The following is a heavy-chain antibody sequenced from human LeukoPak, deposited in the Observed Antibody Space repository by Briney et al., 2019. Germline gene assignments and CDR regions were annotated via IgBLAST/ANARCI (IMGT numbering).Heavy chain of an antibody. D-gene: IGHD6-19*01. CDR2: FDPEDGEV. J-gene: IGHJ3*02. CDR3: ATRRDRAVAGPGAFDI. Sequence: GASVKVSCKVSGYTLTELSMHWARQAPGRGLECMGGFDPEDGEVIYTQMFQGRVTMTEDTSTDTAYMELSSLRSEDTAVYYCATRRDRAVAGPGAFDIWGQGTMVTVSS. CDR1: GYTLTELS. V-gene: IGHV1-24*01.